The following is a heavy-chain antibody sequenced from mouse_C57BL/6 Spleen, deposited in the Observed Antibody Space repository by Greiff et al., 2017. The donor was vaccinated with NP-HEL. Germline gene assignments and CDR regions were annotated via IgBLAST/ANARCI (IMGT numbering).Heavy chain of an antibody. CDR3: ARADYGSYAMDY. V-gene: IGHV5-16*01. J-gene: IGHJ4*01. Sequence: EVMLVESEGGLVQPGSSMKLSCTASGFTFSDYYMAWVRQVPEKGLEWVANINYDGSSTYYLDSLKSRFIISRDNAKNILYLQMSSLKSEDTATYYCARADYGSYAMDYWGQGTSVTVAS. CDR1: GFTFSDYY. CDR2: INYDGSST. D-gene: IGHD1-1*01.